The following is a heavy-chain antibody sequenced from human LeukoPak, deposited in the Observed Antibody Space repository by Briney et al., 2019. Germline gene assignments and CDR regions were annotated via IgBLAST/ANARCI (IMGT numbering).Heavy chain of an antibody. CDR3: ARGGYPYLSTWYSDY. J-gene: IGHJ4*02. Sequence: ASVKVSCKASGYTFTSRAIDWVRQAPVQGLEWMGWINTNTGNPTYAQGFTGRFVFSLDTSVSTAYLQISSLKAEDTAMYYCARGGYPYLSTWYSDYWGQGTLVTVSS. V-gene: IGHV7-4-1*02. D-gene: IGHD2-15*01. CDR2: INTNTGNP. CDR1: GYTFTSRA.